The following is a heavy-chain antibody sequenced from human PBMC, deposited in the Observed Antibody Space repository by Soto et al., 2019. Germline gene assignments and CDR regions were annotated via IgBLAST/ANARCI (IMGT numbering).Heavy chain of an antibody. D-gene: IGHD2-8*01. Sequence: QVQLVQSGAEVRKPGASVNISCRASGFSFSDNLINWVRQAPGQGLEWMGWINPDNGNTRSSETFQGRVTISRHSSASIAYVEVSDLTSEDTAVYYCARDMLSVGPRANDAFDVWGQGTMVTVSS. J-gene: IGHJ3*01. CDR2: INPDNGNT. CDR1: GFSFSDNL. CDR3: ARDMLSVGPRANDAFDV. V-gene: IGHV1-3*01.